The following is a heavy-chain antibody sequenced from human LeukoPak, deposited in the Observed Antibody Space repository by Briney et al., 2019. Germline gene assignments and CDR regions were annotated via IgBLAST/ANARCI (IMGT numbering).Heavy chain of an antibody. CDR2: IWYVGRNK. Sequence: GRSLRLSCAASGFTFSSYGMHWVRQAPGRGLEWVALIWYVGRNKYYADSVKGRFTISRDNSKNTLSLQLNSLRDEDTAVYYCARDEGSSGYHDALDIWGQGTMVTVSA. J-gene: IGHJ3*02. V-gene: IGHV3-33*01. CDR1: GFTFSSYG. D-gene: IGHD3-22*01. CDR3: ARDEGSSGYHDALDI.